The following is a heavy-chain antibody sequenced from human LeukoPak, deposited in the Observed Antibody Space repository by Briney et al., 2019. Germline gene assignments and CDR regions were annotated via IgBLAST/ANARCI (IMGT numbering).Heavy chain of an antibody. V-gene: IGHV3-23*01. J-gene: IGHJ4*02. Sequence: QPGGSLRLSCAASKFAFSTYAMSWVRQAPGKGLEWVSAISGSGGSTYYADSVKGRFTISRDNSKNTLNLQMSSLRAEDTALYYCAEGAALVVTATPFDYWGQGTLVTVSS. CDR3: AEGAALVVTATPFDY. CDR1: KFAFSTYA. CDR2: ISGSGGST. D-gene: IGHD2-21*02.